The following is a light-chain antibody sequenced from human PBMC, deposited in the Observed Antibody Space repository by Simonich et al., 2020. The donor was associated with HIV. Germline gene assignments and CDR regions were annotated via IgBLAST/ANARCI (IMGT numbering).Light chain of an antibody. V-gene: IGLV6-57*01. CDR1: SGSIASNY. CDR3: QSYDSSNLWV. Sequence: NFMLTQPPSVSESPGKTVTISFTRSSGSIASNYVQWYQQRPCSSPNTVIYEDNQRPSGVPDRFSGSIDSSSNAASLTISGLKTEDEADYYCQSYDSSNLWVFGGGTKLTVL. CDR2: EDN. J-gene: IGLJ3*02.